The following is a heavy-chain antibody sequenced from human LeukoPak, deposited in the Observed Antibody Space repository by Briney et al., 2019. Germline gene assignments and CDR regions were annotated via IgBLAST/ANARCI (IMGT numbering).Heavy chain of an antibody. D-gene: IGHD2-15*01. CDR1: GGSIRSDDYY. J-gene: IGHJ6*02. CDR3: ATVVVVAATNYYYYATDV. V-gene: IGHV4-30-4*01. CDR2: IFYAANT. Sequence: PSQTLSLTCTVSGGSIRSDDYYWSWIRQPPGKGLEWIGYIFYAANTHYNPSLQSRVTFSVDTSKNQFSLKLSSVTAADTAVYFCATVVVVAATNYYYYATDVWGQGTTVSVSS.